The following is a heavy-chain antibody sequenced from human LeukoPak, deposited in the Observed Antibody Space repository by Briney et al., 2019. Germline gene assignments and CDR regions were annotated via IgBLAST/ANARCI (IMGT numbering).Heavy chain of an antibody. V-gene: IGHV4-4*07. J-gene: IGHJ4*02. CDR1: GGSISNYS. D-gene: IGHD1-1*01. CDR3: ARALADNLISAYDN. CDR2: IYSRGNT. Sequence: PETPSDSRTVSGGSISNYSWSWIRQPAGKGLEWIGRIYSRGNTNYNPSLMSRVTMSVDTSKNQFSLRLRSVTAADTAVYYCARALADNLISAYDNWGQGALVTVSS.